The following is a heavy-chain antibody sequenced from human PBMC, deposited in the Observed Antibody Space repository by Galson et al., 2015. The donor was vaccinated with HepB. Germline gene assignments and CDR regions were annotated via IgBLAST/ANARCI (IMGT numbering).Heavy chain of an antibody. V-gene: IGHV1-18*04. CDR1: GYTFSRYG. J-gene: IGHJ6*02. CDR2: ISTYNGEI. Sequence: SVKVSCKASGYTFSRYGFSWVRQAPRQGLEWMGWISTYNGEIRYAQKFQGRTTMTTDASTNTAYMELRTLRLDDTAVYFCARAPTVTTERDYYYYYPMDVWGPGTTVTVS. D-gene: IGHD4-17*01. CDR3: ARAPTVTTERDYYYYYPMDV.